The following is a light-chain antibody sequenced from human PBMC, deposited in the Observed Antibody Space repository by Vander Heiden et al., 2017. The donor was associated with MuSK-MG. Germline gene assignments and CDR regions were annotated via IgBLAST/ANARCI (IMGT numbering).Light chain of an antibody. J-gene: IGLJ3*02. CDR1: SSDVGGYNY. CDR2: DVS. Sequence: QSALTQPASVSGSPGQSITISCTRTSSDVGGYNYVSWYQQHPGKAPKLMIYDVSNRPSGVSNRFSGSKSGNTASLTISGLQAEDEADYYCSSYTSSSTLEFGGGTKLTVL. V-gene: IGLV2-14*01. CDR3: SSYTSSSTLE.